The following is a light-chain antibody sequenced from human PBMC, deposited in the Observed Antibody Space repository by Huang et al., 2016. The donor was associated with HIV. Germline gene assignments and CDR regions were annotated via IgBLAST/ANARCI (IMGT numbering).Light chain of an antibody. J-gene: IGKJ4*01. CDR2: DVS. V-gene: IGKV3-11*01. Sequence: EIVLTQSPVTLSLSPGDRATLSCRASQGIGTYFAWYQQKSGQAPRLLIYDVSNRAAGVPARFSASGSETDFTLTIASLDPDDFAIYHCQQRSKWPLTFGGGTKVEMK. CDR3: QQRSKWPLT. CDR1: QGIGTY.